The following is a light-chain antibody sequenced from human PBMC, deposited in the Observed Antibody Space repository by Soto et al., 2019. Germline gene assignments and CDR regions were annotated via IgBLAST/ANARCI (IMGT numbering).Light chain of an antibody. J-gene: IGKJ4*01. Sequence: EIVLTQSPATLSLSPGERATLSCRASQSVSNYLACYQQKPGQAPRLLIYDASTRATGSPARFSSSGCGTEVTLTISSREPADFAVYYCQQRSNWPLLTFGGGTKVEIK. CDR1: QSVSNY. CDR3: QQRSNWPLLT. CDR2: DAS. V-gene: IGKV3-11*01.